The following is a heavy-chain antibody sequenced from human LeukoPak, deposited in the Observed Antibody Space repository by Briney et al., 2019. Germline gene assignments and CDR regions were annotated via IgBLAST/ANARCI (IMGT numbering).Heavy chain of an antibody. D-gene: IGHD1-26*01. Sequence: GGSLRLSCAASGFTFSGYAMSWVRQAPGKGLEWVSAISGSGGSTYYADSVKGRFTISRDNSKNTLYLQMNSLRAEDTAVYYCANIVGATDFDYWGQGTLVTVSS. J-gene: IGHJ4*02. CDR2: ISGSGGST. CDR3: ANIVGATDFDY. V-gene: IGHV3-23*01. CDR1: GFTFSGYA.